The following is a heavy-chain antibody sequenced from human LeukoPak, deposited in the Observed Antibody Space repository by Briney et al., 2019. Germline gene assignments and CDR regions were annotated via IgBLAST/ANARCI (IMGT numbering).Heavy chain of an antibody. V-gene: IGHV4-59*08. D-gene: IGHD1-7*01. CDR1: GGSISSYY. Sequence: SETLSLTCTVSGGSISSYYWSWIRQPPGKGLEWIGYIYYSGSTNYNPSLKSRVTISVDTSKNQFSLKLSSVTAADTAVYYCASHLEFTRNYAGAFDIWGQGTMVTVSS. J-gene: IGHJ3*02. CDR3: ASHLEFTRNYAGAFDI. CDR2: IYYSGST.